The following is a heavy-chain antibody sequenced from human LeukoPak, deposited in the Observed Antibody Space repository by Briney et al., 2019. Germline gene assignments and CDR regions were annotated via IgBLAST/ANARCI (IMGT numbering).Heavy chain of an antibody. Sequence: GGSLRLSCAASGFTFSSHGMHWVRQAPGKGLEWVAVISYDGSNKYYADSVKGRFPISRDNSKNTLYLQMNSLRAEDTAVYYCAKETAAAGLDYWGQGTLVTVSS. V-gene: IGHV3-30*18. CDR3: AKETAAAGLDY. CDR1: GFTFSSHG. J-gene: IGHJ4*02. D-gene: IGHD6-13*01. CDR2: ISYDGSNK.